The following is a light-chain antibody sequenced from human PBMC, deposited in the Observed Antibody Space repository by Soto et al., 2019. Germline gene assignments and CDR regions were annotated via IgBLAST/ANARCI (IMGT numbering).Light chain of an antibody. J-gene: IGKJ1*01. CDR2: SAS. Sequence: DTVLTQSPGTLSLTSGERATLSCRASQSISGTYLAWYQQKPGQSPRLLIYSASTRAPGIPDRFSGSGSGTDFTLTISRLEPEDFAVYYCRHYGSSPSTFGRGTKVDIK. CDR3: RHYGSSPST. CDR1: QSISGTY. V-gene: IGKV3-20*01.